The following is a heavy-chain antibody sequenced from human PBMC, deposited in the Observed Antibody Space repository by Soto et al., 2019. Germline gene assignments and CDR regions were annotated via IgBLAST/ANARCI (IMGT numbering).Heavy chain of an antibody. CDR1: GYTFTSYG. J-gene: IGHJ4*02. D-gene: IGHD3-9*01. CDR2: ISAYNGNT. CDR3: AREGYYDILTGYYRRYFSDY. V-gene: IGHV1-18*01. Sequence: ASVKVSCKASGYTFTSYGISWVRQAPGRGLEWMGWISAYNGNTNYAQKLQGRVTMTTDTSTSTAYMELRSLRSDDTAVYYCAREGYYDILTGYYRRYFSDYWGQGTLVTVSS.